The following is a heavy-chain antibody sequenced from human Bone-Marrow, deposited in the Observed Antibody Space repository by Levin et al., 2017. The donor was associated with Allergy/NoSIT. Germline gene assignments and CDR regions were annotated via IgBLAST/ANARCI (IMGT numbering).Heavy chain of an antibody. Sequence: SLKISCEASGFMFNDFAMHWVRQIPGKGLEWVSGIMWNSARMDYADSVKGRFTISRDNAKKSLYLEMNGLRVEDTALYYCVKGRTSVDNWNYGGPFESWGQGTLVTVSS. CDR2: IMWNSARM. J-gene: IGHJ4*02. CDR3: VKGRTSVDNWNYGGPFES. V-gene: IGHV3-9*01. D-gene: IGHD1-7*01. CDR1: GFMFNDFA.